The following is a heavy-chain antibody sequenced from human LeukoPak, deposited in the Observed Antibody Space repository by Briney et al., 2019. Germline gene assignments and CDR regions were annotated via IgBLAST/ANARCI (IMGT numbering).Heavy chain of an antibody. V-gene: IGHV1-2*02. CDR2: INPNSGGT. Sequence: GASVKVSCKASGYTFTGYYMHWVRQAPGQGLEWMGWINPNSGGTNYAQKSQGRVTMTRDTSISTAYMELSRLRSDDTAVYYCARAPPSITGTTTYFDSWGQGTLVTVSS. J-gene: IGHJ4*02. D-gene: IGHD1-7*01. CDR1: GYTFTGYY. CDR3: ARAPPSITGTTTYFDS.